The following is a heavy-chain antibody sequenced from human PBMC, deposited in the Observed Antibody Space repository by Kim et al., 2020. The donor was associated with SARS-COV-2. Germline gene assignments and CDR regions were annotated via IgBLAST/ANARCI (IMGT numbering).Heavy chain of an antibody. V-gene: IGHV3-33*08. D-gene: IGHD2-21*02. J-gene: IGHJ4*02. CDR1: GFTFRSYG. CDR3: ATHFVATDCYPS. Sequence: GGSLRLSCSASGFTFRSYGMHWVRQAPGKGLEWMALIWFEGTNQYYADSVKGRFTISRDNSNNMLYLQMNSLRAEDTVVYYCATHFVATDCYPSWGQGTLVTVSS. CDR2: IWFEGTNQ.